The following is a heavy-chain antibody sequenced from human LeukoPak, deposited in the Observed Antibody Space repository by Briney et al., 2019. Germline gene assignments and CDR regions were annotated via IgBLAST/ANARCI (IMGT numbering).Heavy chain of an antibody. CDR3: TTDSPREWFGESLYYYYGMDV. J-gene: IGHJ6*04. Sequence: PGGSLRLSCRTSGFTLGDHAMSWVRQAPGKGLEWVGFIRSVAYRGTTEYAASVKGRFTISRDDSKNTLYLQMNSLKTEDTAVYYCTTDSPREWFGESLYYYYGMDVWGKGTTVTVSS. CDR2: IRSVAYRGTT. V-gene: IGHV3-49*04. D-gene: IGHD3-10*01. CDR1: GFTLGDHA.